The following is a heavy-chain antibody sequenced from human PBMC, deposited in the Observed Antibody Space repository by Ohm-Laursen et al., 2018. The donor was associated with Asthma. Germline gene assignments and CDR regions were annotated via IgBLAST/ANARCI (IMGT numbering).Heavy chain of an antibody. V-gene: IGHV3-30*04. CDR2: ISYDERSA. J-gene: IGHJ5*02. D-gene: IGHD3-10*01. Sequence: SLRLSCAASGFTFSSFAIHWVRQPPGKGLEWVAAISYDERSAFYSDSVKGRFTLSRDNSKNMLYLQMNNLQAEDTAVYYCTRDAMPGSGANWARNLFDPWGQGTLVTVST. CDR3: TRDAMPGSGANWARNLFDP. CDR1: GFTFSSFA.